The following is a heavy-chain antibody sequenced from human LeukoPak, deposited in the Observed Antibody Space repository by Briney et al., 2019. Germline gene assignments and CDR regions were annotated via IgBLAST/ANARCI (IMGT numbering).Heavy chain of an antibody. J-gene: IGHJ4*02. CDR3: ARGSNKQWGGGIDY. Sequence: ASVKVSCKASGYTFTSYDINWVRQATGQGLEWMGWMNPNSGNTGYAQKFQGRVTMTRNTSIGTAYMELSSLRSEDTAVYYCARGSNKQWGGGIDYWGQGTLVTVSS. CDR2: MNPNSGNT. CDR1: GYTFTSYD. D-gene: IGHD6-19*01. V-gene: IGHV1-8*01.